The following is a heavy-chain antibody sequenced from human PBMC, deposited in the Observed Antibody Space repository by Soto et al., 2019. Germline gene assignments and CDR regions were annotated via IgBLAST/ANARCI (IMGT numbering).Heavy chain of an antibody. V-gene: IGHV3-66*01. CDR2: IYSGGKT. CDR3: TRDSSYYGAGRGVLDY. CDR1: GFTVNNNY. Sequence: GGSLRLSCAVSGFTVNNNYMSGVRQAPGKGLEWVSVIYSGGKTDYADSVRGRFTVSRDTFKNRLYLQMNSLRAEDTAVYYCTRDSSYYGAGRGVLDYWGPGTLVTVSS. J-gene: IGHJ4*02. D-gene: IGHD3-10*01.